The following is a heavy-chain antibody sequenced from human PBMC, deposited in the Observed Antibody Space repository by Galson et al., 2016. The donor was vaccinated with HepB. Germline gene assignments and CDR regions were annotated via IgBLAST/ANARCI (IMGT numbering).Heavy chain of an antibody. CDR3: ARAIAFHYFESSGPSVPDD. V-gene: IGHV3-21*01. D-gene: IGHD3-22*01. CDR1: GFTFSSYS. J-gene: IGHJ4*02. CDR2: ISSTSSYI. Sequence: SLRLSCAASGFTFSSYSMNWVRQPPGKGLEWVSSISSTSSYIYYADSVKGRFTISRDNAKNSLYLQMNSLRAEDTAVYYCARAIAFHYFESSGPSVPDDWGQGTLVTVSS.